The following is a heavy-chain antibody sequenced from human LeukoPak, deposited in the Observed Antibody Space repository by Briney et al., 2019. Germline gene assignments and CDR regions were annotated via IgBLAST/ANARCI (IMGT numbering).Heavy chain of an antibody. J-gene: IGHJ5*01. D-gene: IGHD2-2*01. V-gene: IGHV3-23*01. Sequence: GGSLRLSCAASGFTFSSNAMSWVRQAPGKGLEWVSLIGSRGAVTNYADSVKGRFTISRDNSNNRLYLQMNSLRAEDTAVYYCARDPRYCTTTGCYDSWGQGTLVTVSS. CDR3: ARDPRYCTTTGCYDS. CDR2: IGSRGAVT. CDR1: GFTFSSNA.